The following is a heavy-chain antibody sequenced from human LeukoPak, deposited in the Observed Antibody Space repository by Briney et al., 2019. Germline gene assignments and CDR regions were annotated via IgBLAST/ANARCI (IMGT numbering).Heavy chain of an antibody. CDR3: ARYGDFVEGFDY. V-gene: IGHV4-38-2*01. J-gene: IGHJ4*02. CDR1: GYSISSGYY. CDR2: IYHSGST. Sequence: PSETLSLTCAVSGYSISSGYYWGWIRQPPGKGPEWIGSIYHSGSTYYNPSLKSRVTISVDTSKNQFSLKLSSVTAADTAVYYCARYGDFVEGFDYWGQGTLVTVSS. D-gene: IGHD4-17*01.